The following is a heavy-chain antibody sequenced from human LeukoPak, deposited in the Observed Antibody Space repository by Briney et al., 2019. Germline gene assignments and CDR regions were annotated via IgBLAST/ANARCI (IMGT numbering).Heavy chain of an antibody. Sequence: SSETLSLTCTVSGGSISSGSYYWSRIRQPAGKGLEWIGRIYTSGSTNYNPSLKSRVTISVDTSKNQFSLKLSSVTAADTAVYYCARGALGYYDSSGYYRDYWGQGTLVTVSS. CDR3: ARGALGYYDSSGYYRDY. CDR1: GGSISSGSYY. D-gene: IGHD3-22*01. CDR2: IYTSGST. V-gene: IGHV4-61*02. J-gene: IGHJ4*02.